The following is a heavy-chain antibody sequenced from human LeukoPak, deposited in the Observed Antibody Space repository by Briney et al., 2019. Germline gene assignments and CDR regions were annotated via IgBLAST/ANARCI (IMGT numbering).Heavy chain of an antibody. D-gene: IGHD3-9*01. J-gene: IGHJ4*02. Sequence: ASVTVSFTVSGYTLTELSMHWVRQAPGKGLEWMGGFDPDDGETIYAQKFQGRLTMTEDTSTYTAYMELSSLESEDTAMYYCSTETSRFFDWSLSYWGQGTLVTVSS. CDR3: STETSRFFDWSLSY. V-gene: IGHV1-24*01. CDR1: GYTLTELS. CDR2: FDPDDGET.